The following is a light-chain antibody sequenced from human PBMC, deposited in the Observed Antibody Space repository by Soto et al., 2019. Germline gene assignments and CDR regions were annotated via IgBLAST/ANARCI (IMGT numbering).Light chain of an antibody. CDR3: QQSDTYPLT. CDR1: QSVLYSSNNKNY. CDR2: DAS. J-gene: IGKJ5*01. V-gene: IGKV4-1*01. Sequence: DIVMTQSPESLAVSLGERATINCKSSQSVLYSSNNKNYLNWYQHRPGKAPSLLIYDASTLRSGVPSRFSGSGSGTEFTLTISSLQADDFATYYCQQSDTYPLTFGQGTRLEIK.